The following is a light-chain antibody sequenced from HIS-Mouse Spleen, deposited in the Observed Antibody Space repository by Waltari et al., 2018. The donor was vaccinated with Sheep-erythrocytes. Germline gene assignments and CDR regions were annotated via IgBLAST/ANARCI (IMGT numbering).Light chain of an antibody. CDR1: QSLGYSDGNTC. CDR2: KVS. V-gene: IGKV2-30*01. J-gene: IGKJ2*01. CDR3: QQRRNWYT. Sequence: DVVMTQSPLSLPVTLGPPASISCRSSQSLGYSDGNTCLNWFQQRSGQLPRRLIDKVSNRDSGVPDRFGGSEAGTDFTLKVSGVESEDVGVYYCQQRRNWYTFGQVAKLGIK.